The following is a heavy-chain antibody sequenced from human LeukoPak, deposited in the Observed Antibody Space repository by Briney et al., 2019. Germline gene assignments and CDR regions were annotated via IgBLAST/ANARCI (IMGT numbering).Heavy chain of an antibody. J-gene: IGHJ4*02. Sequence: PGGSLRLSCAASGFPFSDYAMTWVRQTPGKGLEWVSFISGGGDSVDYADSMKGRFTISRDNSKNTLYLQMYSLRAEDTALYYCAKLGCTGTICYANYWGQGTLVTVSS. V-gene: IGHV3-23*01. CDR3: AKLGCTGTICYANY. D-gene: IGHD2-2*01. CDR1: GFPFSDYA. CDR2: ISGGGDSV.